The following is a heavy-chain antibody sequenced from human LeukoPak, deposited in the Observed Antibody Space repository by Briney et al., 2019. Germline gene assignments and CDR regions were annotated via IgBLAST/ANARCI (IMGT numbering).Heavy chain of an antibody. CDR3: ARDLTTVTTVPYYYYYGMDV. Sequence: PGGSLRLSCAASGFTFSSYWMHWVRQAPGKGLVWVSRINSDGSSTSYADSVKGRFTISRGNAKNTLYLQMNSLRAEDTAVYYCARDLTTVTTVPYYYYYGMDVWGQGTTVTVSS. D-gene: IGHD4-17*01. CDR1: GFTFSSYW. V-gene: IGHV3-74*01. CDR2: INSDGSST. J-gene: IGHJ6*02.